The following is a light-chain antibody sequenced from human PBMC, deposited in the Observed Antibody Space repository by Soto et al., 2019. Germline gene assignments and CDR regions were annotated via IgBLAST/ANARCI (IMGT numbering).Light chain of an antibody. CDR3: AAWDDSLSGVL. CDR1: SSNIGTNY. J-gene: IGLJ3*02. V-gene: IGLV1-47*01. CDR2: RNN. Sequence: QLVLSQPPSASGTPGQRVTVSCSGSSSNIGTNYVYWYQQLPATAPKLLIYRNNQRPSGVPDRFAGSKSGTSASLAIRGLRSEDEADYFCAAWDDSLSGVLFGGGTQLTVL.